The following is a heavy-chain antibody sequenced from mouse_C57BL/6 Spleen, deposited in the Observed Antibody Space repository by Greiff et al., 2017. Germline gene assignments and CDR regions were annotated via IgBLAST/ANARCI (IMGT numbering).Heavy chain of an antibody. CDR1: GYTFTSYW. CDR2: IDPSASYT. D-gene: IGHD1-1*01. V-gene: IGHV1-69*01. CDR3: ASTTVVARGFAY. J-gene: IGHJ3*01. Sequence: QVQLQQPGAELVMPGASVKLSCKASGYTFTSYWMHWVKQRPGQGLKWIGEIDPSASYTNYNQKFKGKSTLTVDKSSSTAYMQLSSLTSEDSAVYYCASTTVVARGFAYWGQGTLVTVSA.